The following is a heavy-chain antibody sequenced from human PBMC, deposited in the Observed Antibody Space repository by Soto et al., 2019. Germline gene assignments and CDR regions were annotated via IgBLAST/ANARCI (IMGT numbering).Heavy chain of an antibody. J-gene: IGHJ2*01. V-gene: IGHV1-69*06. CDR3: ARDRSSSGWNRWYLDL. CDR1: GGTFSSYA. CDR2: IIPIFGTA. Sequence: SSVNVSCKASGGTFSSYAISWVRQAPGQGLEWMGGIIPIFGTANYAQKFQGRVTITADKSTSTAYMELSSLRSEDTAVYYCARDRSSSGWNRWYLDLWGRGTLVTVSS. D-gene: IGHD6-19*01.